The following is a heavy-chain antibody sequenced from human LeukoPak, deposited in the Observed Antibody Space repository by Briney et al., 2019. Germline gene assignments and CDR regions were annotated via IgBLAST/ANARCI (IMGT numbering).Heavy chain of an antibody. Sequence: ASVKVSCKASGGTFSSYAISWVRQAPGQGLEWMGWISAHYGNTNYAQKFQGRLTMTTDTSTNTAYMELRSLRPDDTAVYYCARDFFHGHCSGLSCFLLDYWGQGSLVTVSS. D-gene: IGHD2-15*01. CDR3: ARDFFHGHCSGLSCFLLDY. CDR2: ISAHYGNT. CDR1: GGTFSSYA. V-gene: IGHV1-18*01. J-gene: IGHJ4*02.